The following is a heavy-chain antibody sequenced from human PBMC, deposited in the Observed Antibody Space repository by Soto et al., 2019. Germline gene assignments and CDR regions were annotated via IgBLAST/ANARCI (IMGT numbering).Heavy chain of an antibody. Sequence: PGGSLRLSCAASGFTISSFSMNWVRQAPGKGLEWLSYITSSSITIYYADSVKGRFTISRDNAKNSLYLQMNSLGDEDTAVYYCARDSSRWNFDYWGQGALVTVSS. CDR3: ARDSSRWNFDY. CDR1: GFTISSFS. D-gene: IGHD6-13*01. CDR2: ITSSSITI. V-gene: IGHV3-48*02. J-gene: IGHJ4*02.